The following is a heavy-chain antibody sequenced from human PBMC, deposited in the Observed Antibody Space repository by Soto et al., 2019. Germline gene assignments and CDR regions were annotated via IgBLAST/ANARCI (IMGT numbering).Heavy chain of an antibody. CDR3: AKDLLTYCGGDCYPTPGDY. CDR1: GFTFSSYG. CDR2: ISYDGSNK. V-gene: IGHV3-30*18. Sequence: QVQLVESGGGVVQPGRSLRLSCAASGFTFSSYGMHWVRQAPGKGLEWVAVISYDGSNKYYADSVKGRFTISRDNSKNTLYLQMNSLRADDTAVYYCAKDLLTYCGGDCYPTPGDYWGQGTLVTVSS. J-gene: IGHJ4*02. D-gene: IGHD2-21*02.